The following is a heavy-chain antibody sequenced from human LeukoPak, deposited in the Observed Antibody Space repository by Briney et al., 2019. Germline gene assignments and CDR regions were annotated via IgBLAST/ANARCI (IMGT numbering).Heavy chain of an antibody. Sequence: PGGSLRLSCAASGFTFSSYAMSWVRQAPGKGLEWVSAISGSGGSTYYADSVKGRFTISRDNSKNTLYLQMNSLRAEDTAVYYCAKEVRFLEWLPQTFDYWGQGTLVTVSP. D-gene: IGHD3-3*01. V-gene: IGHV3-23*01. CDR2: ISGSGGST. J-gene: IGHJ4*02. CDR1: GFTFSSYA. CDR3: AKEVRFLEWLPQTFDY.